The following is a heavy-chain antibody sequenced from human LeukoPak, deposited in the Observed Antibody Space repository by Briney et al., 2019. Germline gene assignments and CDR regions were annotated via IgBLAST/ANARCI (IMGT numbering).Heavy chain of an antibody. V-gene: IGHV3-21*01. CDR2: ISSSSSYI. CDR1: GFTFRGFL. Sequence: GGSLRLSCAASGFTFRGFLMSWVRQTPGKGLEWVSSISSSSSYIYYADSVKGRFTISRDNAKNSLYLQMNSLRAEDTAVYYCARVVGYSSSWYFDYWGQGTLVTVSS. J-gene: IGHJ4*02. D-gene: IGHD6-13*01. CDR3: ARVVGYSSSWYFDY.